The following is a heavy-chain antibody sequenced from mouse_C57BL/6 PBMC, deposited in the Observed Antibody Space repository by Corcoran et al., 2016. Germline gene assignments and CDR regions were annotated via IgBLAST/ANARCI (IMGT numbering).Heavy chain of an antibody. V-gene: IGHV9-3*01. CDR3: ARDTTVAHYLDY. CDR1: GYTFTTYG. J-gene: IGHJ2*01. CDR2: INTYSGVP. D-gene: IGHD1-1*01. Sequence: QIQLVQSGPELKKPGEAVKISCNAAGYTFTTYGKWWVKQAPGKGVKGMGGINTYSGVPTYADDFKGRFAFSLETSASTAYLQINNLKNEDTATYFCARDTTVAHYLDYWGQGTTLTVSS.